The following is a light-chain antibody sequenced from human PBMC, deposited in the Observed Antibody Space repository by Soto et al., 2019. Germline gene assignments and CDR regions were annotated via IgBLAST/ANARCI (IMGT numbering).Light chain of an antibody. CDR3: QQYGNSPRYS. J-gene: IGKJ2*03. V-gene: IGKV3-20*01. CDR2: GTS. Sequence: EIVLTQSPGTLSLSPGERVTLSCRASQSVSSNYLAWYQQKPGQAPRLLIHGTSSRATGIPDRFSGSGSGRDFTLTISSLEPEDFAVYYCQQYGNSPRYSFGQGTKLEIK. CDR1: QSVSSNY.